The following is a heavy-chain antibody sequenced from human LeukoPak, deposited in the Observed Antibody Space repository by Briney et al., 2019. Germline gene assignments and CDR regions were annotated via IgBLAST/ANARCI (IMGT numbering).Heavy chain of an antibody. CDR1: GGSISSYY. Sequence: SETLSLTCTVSGGSISSYYWSWIRQPPGKGLEWIGYIYYSGSTNYNPSLKSRVTISVDTSKNQFSLKLSSVTAADTAAYYCASGNVDTAMVTFDYWGQGTLVTASS. J-gene: IGHJ4*02. CDR3: ASGNVDTAMVTFDY. D-gene: IGHD5-18*01. V-gene: IGHV4-59*01. CDR2: IYYSGST.